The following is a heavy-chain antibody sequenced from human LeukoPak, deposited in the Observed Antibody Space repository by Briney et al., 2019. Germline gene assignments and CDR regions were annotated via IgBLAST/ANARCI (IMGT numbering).Heavy chain of an antibody. Sequence: SETLSLTCSVSGGSISGSNYFWGWIRQPPGKGLEWIGSSHYSGGNYYNPPLKSLLSTSVDMYKNQFSLSLRSVTAADTAVYFCGRHRKYSYGEDYFDYWGQGILVTVSS. CDR2: SHYSGGN. CDR1: GGSISGSNYF. V-gene: IGHV4-39*01. D-gene: IGHD5-18*01. CDR3: GRHRKYSYGEDYFDY. J-gene: IGHJ4*02.